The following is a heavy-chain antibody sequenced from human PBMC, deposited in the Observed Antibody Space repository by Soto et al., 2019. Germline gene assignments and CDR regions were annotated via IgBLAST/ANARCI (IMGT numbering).Heavy chain of an antibody. CDR2: MNPNSGNT. D-gene: IGHD2-15*01. J-gene: IGHJ6*03. V-gene: IGHV1-8*01. Sequence: ASVKVSCKASGYTFTSYDINWVRQATGQGLEWMGWMNPNSGNTGYAQKFQGRVTMTRNTSISTAYMELSSLRSEDTAVYYCARSGEVGYCSGGSCYGNYYYYYYMDVWGKGTTVTVSS. CDR1: GYTFTSYD. CDR3: ARSGEVGYCSGGSCYGNYYYYYYMDV.